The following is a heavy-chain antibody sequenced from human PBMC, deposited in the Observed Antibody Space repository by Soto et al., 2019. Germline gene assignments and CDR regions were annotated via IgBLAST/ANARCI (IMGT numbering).Heavy chain of an antibody. CDR3: ARRVDIVATKNNWFDP. CDR1: GYSFTSYW. Sequence: GESLKISCKGSGYSFTSYWIGWVRQMPGKGLEWMGIIYPGDSDTRYSPSFQGQVTISADKSISTAYLQWSSLKASDTAMYYCARRVDIVATKNNWFDPWGQGTLVTVSS. D-gene: IGHD5-12*01. CDR2: IYPGDSDT. V-gene: IGHV5-51*01. J-gene: IGHJ5*02.